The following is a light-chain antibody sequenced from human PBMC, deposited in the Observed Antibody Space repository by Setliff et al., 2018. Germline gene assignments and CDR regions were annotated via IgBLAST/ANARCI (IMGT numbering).Light chain of an antibody. Sequence: ALTQPASASGSPGQSITISCTGTSSDVGGYNYVSWYQQHPGKAPKLMIYDVSNRPSGVSNRFSGSKSGNTASLTISGLQAEDEADYYCSSYTSSSTLYVFGTGTKVTVL. CDR2: DVS. J-gene: IGLJ1*01. CDR1: SSDVGGYNY. V-gene: IGLV2-14*03. CDR3: SSYTSSSTLYV.